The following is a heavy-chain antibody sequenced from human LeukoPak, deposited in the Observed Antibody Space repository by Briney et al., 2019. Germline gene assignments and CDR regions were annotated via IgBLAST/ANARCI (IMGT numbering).Heavy chain of an antibody. CDR2: ISGSGGST. Sequence: GGSLRLSCAASGFTFSSYAMSWVRQAPGKGLEWVSAISGSGGSTYYADSVKGRFTISRDNSKNTLYLQMNSLRAEDTAVYYCVKDGRRDGYNPLAGDANEVYFDYWGQGTLVTVSS. V-gene: IGHV3-23*01. CDR1: GFTFSSYA. CDR3: VKDGRRDGYNPLAGDANEVYFDY. D-gene: IGHD5-24*01. J-gene: IGHJ4*02.